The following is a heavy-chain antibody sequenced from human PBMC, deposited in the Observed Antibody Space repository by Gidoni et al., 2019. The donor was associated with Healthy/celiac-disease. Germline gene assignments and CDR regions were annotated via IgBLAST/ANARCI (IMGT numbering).Heavy chain of an antibody. D-gene: IGHD6-13*01. J-gene: IGHJ2*01. CDR1: GFTFSSYA. V-gene: IGHV3-23*01. CDR3: ANTLAAADVYWYFDL. Sequence: EVQLLESEGGLVQPGGSLRLSCAASGFTFSSYAMSWVRQAPGKGLEWVSAISGSGGSTYYADSVKGRFTISRDNSKNTLYLQMNSLRAEDTAVYYCANTLAAADVYWYFDLWGRGTLVTVSS. CDR2: ISGSGGST.